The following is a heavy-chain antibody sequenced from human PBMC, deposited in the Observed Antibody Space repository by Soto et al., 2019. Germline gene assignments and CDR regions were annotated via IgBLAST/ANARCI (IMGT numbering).Heavy chain of an antibody. D-gene: IGHD3-22*01. CDR3: AKDTSTYYDSSGYHYYYGMDV. J-gene: IGHJ6*02. V-gene: IGHV3-30*18. CDR2: ISYDGSNK. CDR1: GFTFSSYG. Sequence: GGSLRLSCAASGFTFSSYGMHWVRQAPGKGLEWVAVISYDGSNKYYADSVKGRFTISRDNSKNTLYLQMNSLRAEDTAVYYCAKDTSTYYDSSGYHYYYGMDVWGQGTTVTVSS.